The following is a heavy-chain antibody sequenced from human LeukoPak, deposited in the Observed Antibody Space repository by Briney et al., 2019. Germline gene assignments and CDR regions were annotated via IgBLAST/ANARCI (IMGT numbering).Heavy chain of an antibody. CDR3: VRLYKIEGADL. J-gene: IGHJ2*01. CDR2: IRNDGTTT. D-gene: IGHD1-14*01. Sequence: GGSLRLSCAASGFTFSTYWMHRVRQTPGKGLVWVSSIRNDGTTTNYADSVKGRFTISRDNAKNTLYLQMNSLRAEDTAVYYCVRLYKIEGADLWGRGTLVTVSS. V-gene: IGHV3-74*01. CDR1: GFTFSTYW.